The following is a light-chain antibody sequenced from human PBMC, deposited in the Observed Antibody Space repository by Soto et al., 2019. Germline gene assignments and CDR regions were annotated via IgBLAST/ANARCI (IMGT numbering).Light chain of an antibody. Sequence: EIILTQSPATLSLTPGERATLCCRASQSVSSSLAWYQQKPGQAPRLLIYDASNRPTGIPDRFSGSGSGTDFTLTIWRLEPEDFALYYCQQYGDSPITFGQGARLEIK. CDR3: QQYGDSPIT. CDR2: DAS. CDR1: QSVSSS. V-gene: IGKV3-20*01. J-gene: IGKJ5*01.